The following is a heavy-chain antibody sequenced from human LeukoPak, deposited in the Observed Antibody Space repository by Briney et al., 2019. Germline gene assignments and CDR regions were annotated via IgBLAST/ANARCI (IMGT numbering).Heavy chain of an antibody. CDR2: IGTAGDT. CDR1: GFTFSRYD. D-gene: IGHD3-22*01. V-gene: IGHV3-13*01. Sequence: GGPLRLSCAASGFTFSRYDMHWVRQATGKGLEWVAAIGTAGDTYYPGSVKGRFTISRENAKNSLYLQMNNLRAGDTAVYYCARGNSGSNYFDPWGQGTLVTVSS. CDR3: ARGNSGSNYFDP. J-gene: IGHJ5*02.